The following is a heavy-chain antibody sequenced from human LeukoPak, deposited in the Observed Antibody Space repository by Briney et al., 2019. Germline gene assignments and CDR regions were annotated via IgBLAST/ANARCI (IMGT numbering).Heavy chain of an antibody. V-gene: IGHV3-23*01. Sequence: GGSLRLSCAASGFTFSSYAMSWVRQAPGKGLEWVSAISGSGGSTYYADSVKGRFTISRDNSKNTLYLQMNSLRAEDTAVYYCAKDPPGIAVAGYDAFDIWGQGTMVTVSS. D-gene: IGHD6-19*01. CDR2: ISGSGGST. CDR1: GFTFSSYA. J-gene: IGHJ3*02. CDR3: AKDPPGIAVAGYDAFDI.